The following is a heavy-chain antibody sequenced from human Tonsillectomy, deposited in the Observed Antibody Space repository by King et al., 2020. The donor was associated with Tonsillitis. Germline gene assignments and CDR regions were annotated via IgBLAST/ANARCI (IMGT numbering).Heavy chain of an antibody. D-gene: IGHD3-3*01. J-gene: IGHJ6*02. Sequence: QLVQSGGGLVQPGRSLRLSCAASGFTFDDYAMHWVRQAPGKGLEWVSGISWNSGGIGYADSVKGRFTISRDNAKNSLYLQMNSLRAEDTALYYCAKDITIFGVVITCGMDVWGQGTTVTVSS. CDR1: GFTFDDYA. CDR3: AKDITIFGVVITCGMDV. CDR2: ISWNSGGI. V-gene: IGHV3-9*01.